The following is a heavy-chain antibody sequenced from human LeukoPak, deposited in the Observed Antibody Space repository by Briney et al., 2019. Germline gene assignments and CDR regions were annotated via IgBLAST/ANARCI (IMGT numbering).Heavy chain of an antibody. CDR2: IKHDGSEK. J-gene: IGHJ4*02. CDR1: GFTFDDYA. CDR3: ATDRGWRTSGYYLYYFEY. Sequence: GGSLRLSCAASGFTFDDYAMHWVRQVPGKGLEWVASIKHDGSEKYYVDSVRGRFTISRDNTMNSLYLQMSSLRAEDTAVYYCATDRGWRTSGYYLYYFEYWGQGTLVTYSS. V-gene: IGHV3-7*01. D-gene: IGHD3-3*01.